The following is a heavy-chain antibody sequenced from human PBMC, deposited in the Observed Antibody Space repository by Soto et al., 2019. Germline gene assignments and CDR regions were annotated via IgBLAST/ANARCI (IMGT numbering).Heavy chain of an antibody. V-gene: IGHV4-31*03. CDR3: ARAGVRDYYYYGMDV. CDR2: IYYSGST. CDR1: GGSISSGGYY. D-gene: IGHD3-3*01. J-gene: IGHJ6*02. Sequence: QVQLQESGPGLVKPSQTLSLTCTVSGGSISSGGYYWSWNRQHPGKGLEWIGYIYYSGSTYYNPSLKSRVTISVDTSKNQFSLKLSSVTAADTAVYYCARAGVRDYYYYGMDVWGQGTTVTVSS.